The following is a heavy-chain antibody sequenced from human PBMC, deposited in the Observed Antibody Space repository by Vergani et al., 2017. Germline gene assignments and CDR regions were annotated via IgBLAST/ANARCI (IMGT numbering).Heavy chain of an antibody. J-gene: IGHJ5*02. CDR3: ARDITASVKSPPHPDWFDP. Sequence: EVQLLESGGNLVQPGGSLRLSCAASGFTFTNFAMTWVRQAPGEGLEWVSGISGSGGFTYYADSVKGRFTISRDNSKNTMFLQMNNLRAEDTAVYYCARDITASVKSPPHPDWFDPWGQGSLVTVSS. CDR2: ISGSGGFT. D-gene: IGHD2-15*01. CDR1: GFTFTNFA. V-gene: IGHV3-23*01.